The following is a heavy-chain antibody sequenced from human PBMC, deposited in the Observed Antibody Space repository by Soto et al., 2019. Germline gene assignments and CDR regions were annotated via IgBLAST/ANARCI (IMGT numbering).Heavy chain of an antibody. V-gene: IGHV4-34*01. J-gene: IGHJ5*02. Sequence: SSETLSLTCAVYGGSFSGYYWSWIRQPPGKGLEWIGEINHSGSTNYNPSLKSRVTISVDTSKNQFSLKLSSVTAADTAVYYCARGLTYYYGSGSQYNWFDPWGQGTLVTVSS. CDR3: ARGLTYYYGSGSQYNWFDP. D-gene: IGHD3-10*01. CDR1: GGSFSGYY. CDR2: INHSGST.